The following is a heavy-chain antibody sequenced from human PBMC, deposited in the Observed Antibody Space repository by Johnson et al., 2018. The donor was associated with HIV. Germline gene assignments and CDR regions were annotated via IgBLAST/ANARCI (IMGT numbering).Heavy chain of an antibody. J-gene: IGHJ3*01. CDR2: IKQDGSEK. D-gene: IGHD5-18*01. CDR1: GFTFSSYW. Sequence: VQLVESGGGLVQPGGSLRLSCAASGFTFSSYWMSWVRQAPGKGLEWVANIKQDGSEKYYVDSVKGRFTISRDNAKNSLYLQMNSPRADDTAVYYCARGYSYGFVLSWGQGTMVTVSP. CDR3: ARGYSYGFVLS. V-gene: IGHV3-7*04.